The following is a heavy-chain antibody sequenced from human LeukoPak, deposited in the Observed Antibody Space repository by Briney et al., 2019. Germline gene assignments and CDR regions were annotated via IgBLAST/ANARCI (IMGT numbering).Heavy chain of an antibody. CDR3: ARNYDSSGYYLLFDY. Sequence: SETLSLTCTVSGGSISSSSYYWGWIRQPPGKGLEWIGSIYYSGSTYYNPSLKSRVTISVDTSKNQFSLKLSSVTAADTAVYYCARNYDSSGYYLLFDYWGQGTLVTVSS. V-gene: IGHV4-39*01. D-gene: IGHD3-22*01. CDR2: IYYSGST. CDR1: GGSISSSSYY. J-gene: IGHJ4*02.